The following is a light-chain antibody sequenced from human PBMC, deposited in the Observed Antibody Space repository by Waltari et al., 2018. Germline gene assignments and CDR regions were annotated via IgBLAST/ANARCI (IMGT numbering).Light chain of an antibody. CDR2: EVT. CDR1: SSDVGDY. J-gene: IGLJ2*01. CDR3: SSYAGSNNLV. Sequence: QSALTQPPSASRSPGQSVTLSCTGTSSDVGDYVSWYQQHPGKAPKLMISEVTKRPSGVPDRFSGSKSGNTASLTVSGLQAEDEADYYCSSYAGSNNLVFGGGTKLTVL. V-gene: IGLV2-8*01.